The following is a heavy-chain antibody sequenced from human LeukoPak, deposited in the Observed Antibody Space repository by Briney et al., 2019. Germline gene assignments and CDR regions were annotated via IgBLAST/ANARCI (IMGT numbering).Heavy chain of an antibody. J-gene: IGHJ5*02. CDR1: GFTFSSYS. CDR3: ARDAGIRFGVAWFDP. V-gene: IGHV3-21*01. CDR2: ISSSSSYI. D-gene: IGHD3-3*01. Sequence: NPGGSLRLSCAASGFTFSSYSMTWVRQAPGKGLEWVSSISSSSSYIYYADSVKGRFTISRDNAKNSLYLQMKSLRAEDTAVYYCARDAGIRFGVAWFDPWGQGTLVTVSS.